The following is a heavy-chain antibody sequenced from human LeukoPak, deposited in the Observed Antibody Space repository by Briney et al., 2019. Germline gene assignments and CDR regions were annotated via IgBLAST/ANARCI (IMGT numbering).Heavy chain of an antibody. CDR2: INPNSGCT. J-gene: IGHJ4*02. Sequence: ASVKVSCKASGYTFTGHYIHWVRQAPGQGLEWMGWINPNSGCTKYAQKFQGRVTMTRDTSISTAYMELSKLRSDDTAVYSCARDYGFYSGLYFFDYWGQGTLVTVSS. D-gene: IGHD1-26*01. V-gene: IGHV1-2*02. CDR3: ARDYGFYSGLYFFDY. CDR1: GYTFTGHY.